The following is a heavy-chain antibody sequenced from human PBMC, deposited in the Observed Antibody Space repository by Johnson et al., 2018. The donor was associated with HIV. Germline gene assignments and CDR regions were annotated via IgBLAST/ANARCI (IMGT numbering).Heavy chain of an antibody. CDR3: ARGYGDYTRAYDAFDI. CDR1: GFTFSNYA. J-gene: IGHJ3*02. D-gene: IGHD4-17*01. Sequence: QMLLVESGGGLVQPGGSLRLSCAASGFTFSNYAMYWVRQAPGKGLEWVAGVSYEGSNKYFADTVQGRFIISRDNSKSTLYLQLNSLRAEDTAVYFCARGYGDYTRAYDAFDIWGQGTMVTVSS. V-gene: IGHV3-30-3*01. CDR2: VSYEGSNK.